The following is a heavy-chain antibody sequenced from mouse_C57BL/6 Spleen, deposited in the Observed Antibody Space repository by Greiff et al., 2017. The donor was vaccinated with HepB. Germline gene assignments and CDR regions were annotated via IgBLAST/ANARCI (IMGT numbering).Heavy chain of an antibody. J-gene: IGHJ4*01. D-gene: IGHD1-2*01. CDR1: GYTFTSYW. CDR3: ARSGRLGAMDY. V-gene: IGHV1-59*01. Sequence: VQLQQPGAELVRPGTSVKLSCKASGYTFTSYWMHWVKQRPGQGLEWIGVIDPSDSYTNYNQKFKGKATLTVDTSSSTAYMQLSSLTSVDSAVYYCARSGRLGAMDYWGQGTSVTVSS. CDR2: IDPSDSYT.